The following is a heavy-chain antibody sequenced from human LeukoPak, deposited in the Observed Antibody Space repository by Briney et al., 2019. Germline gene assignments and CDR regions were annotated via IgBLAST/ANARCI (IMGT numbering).Heavy chain of an antibody. CDR1: GGSISSGGYY. CDR2: IYYSGST. CDR3: ARDSGYDFWSGYYPYYYYYGMDV. D-gene: IGHD3-3*01. V-gene: IGHV4-31*03. Sequence: SETLSLTCTVSGGSISSGGYYWSWIRQHPGKGLEWIGYIYYSGSTYHNPSLKSRVTISVDTSKNQFSLKLSSVTAADTAVYYCARDSGYDFWSGYYPYYYYYGMDVWGQGTTVTVSS. J-gene: IGHJ6*02.